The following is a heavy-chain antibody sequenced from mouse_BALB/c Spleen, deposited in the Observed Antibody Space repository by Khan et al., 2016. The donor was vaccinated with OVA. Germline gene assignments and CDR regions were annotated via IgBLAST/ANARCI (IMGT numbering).Heavy chain of an antibody. CDR2: INPNNGDT. Sequence: VQLQQSGPELVKPGASVKMSCKASGYTFTDYYMKWLKQSHGKSLEWIGDINPNNGDTFYNQKFKDKATLTVDKSSSTAYMLLNSLTSEDSAVYYCARGLFDVWGAGTTVTVSS. V-gene: IGHV1-26*01. J-gene: IGHJ1*01. CDR1: GYTFTDYY. CDR3: ARGLFDV.